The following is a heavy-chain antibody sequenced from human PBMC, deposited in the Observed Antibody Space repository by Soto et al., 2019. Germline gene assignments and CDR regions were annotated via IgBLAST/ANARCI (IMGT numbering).Heavy chain of an antibody. Sequence: QVQLQESGPGLVKPSEPLSLTCTVSGGSISSYYWSWIRQSAGKGLEWLGRFYTTGTPDYNPSLKSRLSMLTDTSKNQLSLRLTSVTAADTGVYYCARAGNQYGVDVWGQGTTVTVSS. J-gene: IGHJ6*02. CDR1: GGSISSYY. D-gene: IGHD3-10*01. CDR2: FYTTGTP. V-gene: IGHV4-4*07. CDR3: ARAGNQYGVDV.